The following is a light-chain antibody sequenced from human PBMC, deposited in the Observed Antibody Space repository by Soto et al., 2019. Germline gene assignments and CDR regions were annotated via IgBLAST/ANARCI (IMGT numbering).Light chain of an antibody. CDR2: DAS. J-gene: IGKJ5*01. CDR3: QQRSNGTPIT. CDR1: QSVSSN. Sequence: EIVMTQSPATLSVSPGERATLSCRASQSVSSNLAWYQQRPGQAPRLLIHDASHRAAGIPARFSGSGFGTDFNLTISILEPEDAAVYYCQQRSNGTPITFGQGTRLDIK. V-gene: IGKV3-11*01.